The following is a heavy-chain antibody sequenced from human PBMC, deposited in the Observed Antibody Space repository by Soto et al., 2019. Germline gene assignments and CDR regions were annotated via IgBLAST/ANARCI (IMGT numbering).Heavy chain of an antibody. Sequence: HPGGSLRLSCAASGFTFNTYTIHWVRQAPGKGLEWVASIRSSSNTMYYADSVKGRFTISSDNVKNSLYLQMSSLRDDDSAIYYCAREVYDTSGYFYYWGRGTRVTVSS. CDR1: GFTFNTYT. CDR2: IRSSSNTM. CDR3: AREVYDTSGYFYY. J-gene: IGHJ4*02. D-gene: IGHD3-22*01. V-gene: IGHV3-48*02.